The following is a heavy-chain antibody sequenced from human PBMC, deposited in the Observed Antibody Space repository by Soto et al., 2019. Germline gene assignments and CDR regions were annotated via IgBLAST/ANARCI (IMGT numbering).Heavy chain of an antibody. Sequence: QVQLVQSGAEVKKPGASVKVSCKASGYTFTSYAMHWVRQAPGPRLEWMGWINAGNGNTKYSQKFQGRVTITRDTSASTAYMELSSLRSEDTAEYYCAVGTVTTDYFDYWGQGTLVTVSS. CDR2: INAGNGNT. CDR3: AVGTVTTDYFDY. J-gene: IGHJ4*02. D-gene: IGHD4-17*01. CDR1: GYTFTSYA. V-gene: IGHV1-3*01.